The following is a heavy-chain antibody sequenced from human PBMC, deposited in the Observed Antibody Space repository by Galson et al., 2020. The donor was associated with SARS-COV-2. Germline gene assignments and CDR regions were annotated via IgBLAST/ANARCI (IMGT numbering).Heavy chain of an antibody. CDR3: AKITLTAGYYYFDL. V-gene: IGHV4-30-2*06. Sequence: SETLSLTCAVSGASINIYSWSWVRQSLGKGLEWIGFVFHNGKTHYHPSFNGRVTISVDRSMNQFSLNLTSMTAADTAVYYCAKITLTAGYYYFDLWGRGTLVTVSS. J-gene: IGHJ2*01. CDR1: GASINIYS. CDR2: VFHNGKT. D-gene: IGHD1-20*01.